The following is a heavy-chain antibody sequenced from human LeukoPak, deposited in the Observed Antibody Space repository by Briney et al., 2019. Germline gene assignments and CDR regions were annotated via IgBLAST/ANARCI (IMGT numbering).Heavy chain of an antibody. CDR1: GFTFSTYW. D-gene: IGHD6-13*01. J-gene: IGHJ1*01. V-gene: IGHV3-7*01. CDR2: IKEDGSGK. CDR3: AKDQHPDSSSWYMKGYFQH. Sequence: PGGSLRLSCAASGFTFSTYWMSWVRQAPGKGLEWVANIKEDGSGKYYADSVKGRFTISRDNSKNTLYLQMNSLRAEDTAVYYCAKDQHPDSSSWYMKGYFQHWGQGTLVTVSS.